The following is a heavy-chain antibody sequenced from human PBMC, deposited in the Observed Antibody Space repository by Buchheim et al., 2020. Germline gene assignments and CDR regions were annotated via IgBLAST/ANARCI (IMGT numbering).Heavy chain of an antibody. CDR3: ATGCSSNSFYIEGAYYYYYYGMDV. D-gene: IGHD2-2*02. J-gene: IGHJ6*02. Sequence: EVQLVESGGGLVKPGGSLRLSCAASGFSFSSYSMNWVRQAPGKGLEWVSSISSSSSYIYYADSVKGRFTISRDNAKKSLYPQMNSLRAQDTAVYYCATGCSSNSFYIEGAYYYYYYGMDVWGQGTT. CDR1: GFSFSSYS. V-gene: IGHV3-21*01. CDR2: ISSSSSYI.